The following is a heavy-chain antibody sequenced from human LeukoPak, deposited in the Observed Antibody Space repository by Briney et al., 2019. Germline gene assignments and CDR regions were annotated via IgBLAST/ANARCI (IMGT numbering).Heavy chain of an antibody. V-gene: IGHV1-46*01. CDR3: ARDLSGWGNSVY. J-gene: IGHJ4*02. CDR1: GYTFINYY. CDR2: INPNTGST. D-gene: IGHD5/OR15-5a*01. Sequence: GASVKVSCKASGYTFINYYLHWVRQAPGQGLVWMGQINPNTGSTNCAQMFQGRVTMTADTSTNTVYMELNSLTSDDTAVYYCARDLSGWGNSVYWGRGTLVTVSS.